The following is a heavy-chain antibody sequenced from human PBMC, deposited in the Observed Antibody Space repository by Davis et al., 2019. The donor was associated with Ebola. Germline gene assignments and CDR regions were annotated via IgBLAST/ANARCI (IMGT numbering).Heavy chain of an antibody. CDR2: IIPIFGTA. CDR1: GGTFSSYA. Sequence: SVKVSCKASGGTFSSYAISWVRQAPGQGLEWMGGIIPIFGTANYAQKFQGRVTMTTDTSTSTAYMELRSLRSDDTAVYYCARDGRSYYDSSGYFHFDYWGQGTLVTVSS. J-gene: IGHJ4*02. CDR3: ARDGRSYYDSSGYFHFDY. V-gene: IGHV1-69*05. D-gene: IGHD3-22*01.